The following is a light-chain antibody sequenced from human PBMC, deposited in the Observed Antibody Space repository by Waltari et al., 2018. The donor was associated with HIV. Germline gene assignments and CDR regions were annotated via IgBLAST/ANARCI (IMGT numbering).Light chain of an antibody. CDR3: QSYDSSLSGV. J-gene: IGLJ1*01. V-gene: IGLV1-40*01. CDR2: GNS. CDR1: SSNIGAGYD. Sequence: QSVLTQPPSVSGAPGQRATIPCTGSSSNIGAGYDVHWYQQLPGTAPKLLIYGNSNRPSGVPDRFSGSKSGTSASLAITGLQAEDEANYYCQSYDSSLSGVFGTGTKVTVL.